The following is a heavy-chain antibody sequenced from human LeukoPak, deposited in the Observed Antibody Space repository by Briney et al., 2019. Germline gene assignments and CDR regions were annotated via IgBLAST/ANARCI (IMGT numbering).Heavy chain of an antibody. V-gene: IGHV4-34*01. Sequence: SETLSLTCAVSGESFSGYYWSWIRQPPGKGLEWIGEINHSGSTNYNPSLKSRVTISVDTSKNQFSLKLSSVTAADTAVYYCARGDYYYYMDVWGKGTTVTVSS. CDR2: INHSGST. J-gene: IGHJ6*03. CDR1: GESFSGYY. CDR3: ARGDYYYYMDV.